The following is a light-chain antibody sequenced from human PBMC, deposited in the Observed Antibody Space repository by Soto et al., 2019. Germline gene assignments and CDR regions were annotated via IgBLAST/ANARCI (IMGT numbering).Light chain of an antibody. J-gene: IGLJ2*01. CDR1: ARDVGRYNL. CDR3: SSYTSKSSLI. CDR2: EVR. V-gene: IGLV2-14*02. Sequence: QSALTQPASVSGSPGQSITISCTGSARDVGRYNLVSWYQQHPGKAPKLIIYEVRNRPSGISFRFSGSKSGNTASLTISGLQAEDEADYYCSSYTSKSSLIFGGGTKVTVL.